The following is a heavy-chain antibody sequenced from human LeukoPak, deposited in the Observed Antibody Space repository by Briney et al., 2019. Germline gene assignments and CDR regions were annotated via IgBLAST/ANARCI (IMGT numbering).Heavy chain of an antibody. CDR2: IYSGGST. Sequence: GGSLRLSCAVSGFTVSSNYMSWVRQAPGRGLEWVSVIYSGGSTFYADSVKGRFTISRDNSKNTLYLQMNSLRAEDTAVYYCASDSYSPEYFQHWGQGTLVTVSS. D-gene: IGHD2-15*01. V-gene: IGHV3-66*01. J-gene: IGHJ1*01. CDR1: GFTVSSNY. CDR3: ASDSYSPEYFQH.